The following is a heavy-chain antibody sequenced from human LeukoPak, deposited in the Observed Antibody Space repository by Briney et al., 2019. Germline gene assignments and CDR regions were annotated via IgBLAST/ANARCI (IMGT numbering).Heavy chain of an antibody. D-gene: IGHD4-17*01. V-gene: IGHV4-38-2*02. Sequence: SETLSLTCTVSGYTISSGYYWSWIRQPAGKGLEWIGSIYYSGSTYYNPSLKSRVTISVDTSKNQFSLKLGSVTAADTAVYYCAREKAVTTDWFDPWGQGTLVTVSS. CDR3: AREKAVTTDWFDP. CDR2: IYYSGST. CDR1: GYTISSGYY. J-gene: IGHJ5*02.